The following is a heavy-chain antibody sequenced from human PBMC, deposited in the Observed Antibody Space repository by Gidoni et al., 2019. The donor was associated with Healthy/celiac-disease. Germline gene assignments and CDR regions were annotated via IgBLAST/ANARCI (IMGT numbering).Heavy chain of an antibody. V-gene: IGHV3-23*01. CDR2: IRGSGGST. CDR1: GFTFSSYA. CDR3: AEDRVTSCCPYYFDY. J-gene: IGHJ4*02. Sequence: EVQLLESGGGLVQPGGSLRLSCAASGFTFSSYAMSWVRQAPGKGLEWVSAIRGSGGSTYYADSVKGRFTISRDNSKNTLYLQMNSLRAEDTAVYYCAEDRVTSCCPYYFDYWGQGTLVTVSS. D-gene: IGHD2-2*01.